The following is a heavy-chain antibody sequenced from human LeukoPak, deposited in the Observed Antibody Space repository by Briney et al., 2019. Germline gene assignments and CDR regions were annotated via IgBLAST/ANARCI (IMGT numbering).Heavy chain of an antibody. J-gene: IGHJ6*02. CDR2: ISGTTSGT. CDR3: AKVRTYFYHGLDV. D-gene: IGHD1-14*01. Sequence: GGSLRLSCAASGFTFGSYVMHWVRQAPGKGLEWVSGISGTTSGTYYADSVKGRFTISRDNSKNTLFLQVNSLRAEDTAVYYCAKVRTYFYHGLDVWGQGTTVTVSS. CDR1: GFTFGSYV. V-gene: IGHV3-23*01.